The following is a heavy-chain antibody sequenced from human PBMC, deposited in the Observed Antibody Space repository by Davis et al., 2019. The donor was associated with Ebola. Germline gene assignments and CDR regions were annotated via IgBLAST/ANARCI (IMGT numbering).Heavy chain of an antibody. J-gene: IGHJ2*01. CDR1: GFTFSDHY. Sequence: ESLKISCAASGFTFSDHYMDWVRQPPGKGLEWIGEINHSGSTNYNPSLWGRVSISVETTKTQFSLRLTSVIAADTATYYCARGGKYGLGSSYWYFDLWGRGTLVTVSS. D-gene: IGHD3-10*01. CDR3: ARGGKYGLGSSYWYFDL. V-gene: IGHV4-34*01. CDR2: INHSGST.